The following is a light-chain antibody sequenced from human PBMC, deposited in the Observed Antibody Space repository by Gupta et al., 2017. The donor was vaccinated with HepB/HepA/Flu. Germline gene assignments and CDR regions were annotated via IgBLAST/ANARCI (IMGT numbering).Light chain of an antibody. Sequence: DIQMTQSPSTLSTSVGDRVTITCRASQSVNTWLAWYKQKPGQAPKLLIYQASTLESGVPARFSGSGSGTEFTLTISSLQPDDLATDYGQQYDSYPCTFGPGTXVDIK. J-gene: IGKJ3*01. CDR1: QSVNTW. CDR3: QQYDSYPCT. V-gene: IGKV1-5*03. CDR2: QAS.